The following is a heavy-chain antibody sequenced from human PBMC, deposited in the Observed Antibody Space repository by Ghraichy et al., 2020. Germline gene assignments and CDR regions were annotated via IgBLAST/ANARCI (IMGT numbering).Heavy chain of an antibody. Sequence: SQTLSLTCTVSGGSISSSSYYWGWIRQPPGKGLEWIGSIYYSGSTYYNPSLKSRVTISVDTSKNQFSLKLSSVTAADTAVYYCARLPGYYDYVWGSYRFYYYYGMDVWGQGTTVTVSS. CDR2: IYYSGST. CDR3: ARLPGYYDYVWGSYRFYYYYGMDV. J-gene: IGHJ6*02. CDR1: GGSISSSSYY. V-gene: IGHV4-39*01. D-gene: IGHD3-16*02.